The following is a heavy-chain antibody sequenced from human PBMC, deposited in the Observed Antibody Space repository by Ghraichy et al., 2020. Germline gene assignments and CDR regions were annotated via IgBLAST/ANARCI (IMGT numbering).Heavy chain of an antibody. D-gene: IGHD3-9*01. CDR3: ARGRTYLDIVTGDKPFDI. CDR1: GGSFSGHY. J-gene: IGHJ3*02. V-gene: IGHV4-34*01. CDR2: LNHSGDT. Sequence: SETLSLTCAVYGGSFSGHYWSWIRQPPGKGLEWIGELNHSGDTNHNPSLKSRVAMLLDTSANQFSLILTSVTAADTAVYYCARGRTYLDIVTGDKPFDIWGQGTLVTVSS.